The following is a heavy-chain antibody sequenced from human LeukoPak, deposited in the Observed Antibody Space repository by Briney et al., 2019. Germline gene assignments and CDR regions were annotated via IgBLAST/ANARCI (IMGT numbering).Heavy chain of an antibody. CDR2: ISAYNGNT. V-gene: IGHV1-18*01. CDR3: ARVARSLIVSSGFDY. Sequence: ASVKVSCKASGYTFTSYGISWVRQAPGQGLEWMGWISAYNGNTNYAQKLQGRVTMTTDTSTSTAYMELRSLRSDDTAVYYCARVARSLIVSSGFDYWGQGTLATVSS. J-gene: IGHJ4*02. CDR1: GYTFTSYG. D-gene: IGHD1-26*01.